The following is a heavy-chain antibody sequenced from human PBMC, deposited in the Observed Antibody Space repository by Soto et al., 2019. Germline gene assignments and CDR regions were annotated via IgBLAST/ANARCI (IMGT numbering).Heavy chain of an antibody. CDR2: ISAYNGNT. V-gene: IGHV1-18*01. J-gene: IGHJ5*02. D-gene: IGHD1-26*01. CDR3: ASGIVGATPGGGFDP. CDR1: GYTFTSYG. Sequence: GASVKVSCKASGYTFTSYGISWVRQAPVQGLEWMGWISAYNGNTNYAQKLQGRVTMTTDTSTSTAYMELRSLRSDDTAVYYCASGIVGATPGGGFDPWGQGTLDTVSS.